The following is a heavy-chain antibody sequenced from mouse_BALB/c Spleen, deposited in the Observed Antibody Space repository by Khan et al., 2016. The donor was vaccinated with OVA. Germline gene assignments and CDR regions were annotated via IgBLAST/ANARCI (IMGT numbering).Heavy chain of an antibody. CDR1: GYSFTGYF. CDR2: INPHIGET. Sequence: VRLQQSGPELVRPGASVKISCTASGYSFTGYFMNWVMQSHGKSLEWIGRINPHIGETFYNQRFKDKATLTVDESSSTAHMELRSLASEDSAVYYCTRIYRSDFDYWGQGTTLTVS. J-gene: IGHJ2*01. D-gene: IGHD1-1*01. CDR3: TRIYRSDFDY. V-gene: IGHV1-20*02.